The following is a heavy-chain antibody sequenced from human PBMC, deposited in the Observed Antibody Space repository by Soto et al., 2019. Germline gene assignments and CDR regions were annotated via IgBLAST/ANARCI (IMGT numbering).Heavy chain of an antibody. CDR1: GGSFSGYY. D-gene: IGHD2-8*02. Sequence: QVQLQQWGAGLLKPSETLSLTCAVYGGSFSGYYWTWIRQPPGTGLEWIGEINHSGSTNYNPSLKSRVTISVDTSKNQFALKPTSVTAADTAVYYCARDKITGLFEYWGQGTLVTVSS. CDR2: INHSGST. V-gene: IGHV4-34*01. J-gene: IGHJ4*02. CDR3: ARDKITGLFEY.